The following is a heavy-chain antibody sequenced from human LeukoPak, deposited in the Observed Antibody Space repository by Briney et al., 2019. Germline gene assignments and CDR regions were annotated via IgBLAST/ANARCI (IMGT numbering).Heavy chain of an antibody. CDR3: AAEVAAAGTWDY. J-gene: IGHJ4*02. Sequence: PGGSLRLSCAASGFSVSSSFMSWVRQAPGKGLEWVSVIYSIGSTFYADSVKGRFTISRDNSKNTLYLHMNSLRAEDTAVYYCAAEVAAAGTWDYWGQGTLVTVSS. CDR2: IYSIGST. V-gene: IGHV3-53*01. D-gene: IGHD6-13*01. CDR1: GFSVSSSF.